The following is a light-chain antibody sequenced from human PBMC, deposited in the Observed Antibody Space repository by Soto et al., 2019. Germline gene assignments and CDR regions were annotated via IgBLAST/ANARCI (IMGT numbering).Light chain of an antibody. CDR2: EVS. V-gene: IGLV2-14*01. Sequence: QSVLTQPDSVSGSPGQSITISFTGTSRDVGGYDYVSWYQQHPGKAPKLMIYEVSNRPSGVSNRFSGSKSGNTASLTISGLQAGDEADYYCSSYTSSSTYVFGTGTKLTVL. CDR3: SSYTSSSTYV. J-gene: IGLJ1*01. CDR1: SRDVGGYDY.